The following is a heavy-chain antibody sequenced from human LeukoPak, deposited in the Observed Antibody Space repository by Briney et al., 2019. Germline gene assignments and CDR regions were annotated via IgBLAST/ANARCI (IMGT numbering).Heavy chain of an antibody. CDR2: ISGSGGST. V-gene: IGHV3-23*01. Sequence: RPGGSLRLSCAASGFTFSSYAMSWVRQAPGKGLEWVSAISGSGGSTYYADSVKGRLTISRDNSKNTLSLQMNSLRAEDTAIYYCARDLSEKYCIDYWGQGTLVTVSS. D-gene: IGHD2-8*02. CDR3: ARDLSEKYCIDY. J-gene: IGHJ4*02. CDR1: GFTFSSYA.